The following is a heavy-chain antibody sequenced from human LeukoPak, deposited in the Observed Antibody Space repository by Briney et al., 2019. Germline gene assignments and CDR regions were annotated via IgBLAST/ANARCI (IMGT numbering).Heavy chain of an antibody. D-gene: IGHD2-15*01. V-gene: IGHV1-2*04. J-gene: IGHJ5*02. CDR1: GYTFTGYY. CDR3: ARGSDIVVVVAATPKVGWFDP. Sequence: ASVKVSCKASGYTFTGYYMHWVRQAPGQGLEWMGWINPNSGGTNYAQKFQGWVTMTRDTSISTAYMELRRLRSDDTAVYYCARGSDIVVVVAATPKVGWFDPWGQGTLVTVSS. CDR2: INPNSGGT.